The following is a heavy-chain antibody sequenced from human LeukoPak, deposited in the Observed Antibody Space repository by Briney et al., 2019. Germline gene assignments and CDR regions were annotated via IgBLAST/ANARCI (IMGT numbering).Heavy chain of an antibody. CDR2: IYYSGYT. J-gene: IGHJ6*03. CDR3: ARTTMVRGTYYMDV. Sequence: ASETLSLTCTVSGGSISSYYWSWIRQPPGKGLEWIGYIYYSGYTNYNPSLKSRVTISVDTSKNQFSLKLSSVTAADTAVHYCARTTMVRGTYYMDVWGKGTTVTISS. CDR1: GGSISSYY. V-gene: IGHV4-59*01. D-gene: IGHD3-10*01.